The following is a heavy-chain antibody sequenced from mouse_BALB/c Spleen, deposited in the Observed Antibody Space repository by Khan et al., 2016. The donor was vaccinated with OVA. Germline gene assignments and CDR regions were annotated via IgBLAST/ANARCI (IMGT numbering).Heavy chain of an antibody. CDR1: GFTFSTYG. V-gene: IGHV5-6*01. Sequence: EVELVESGGDLVKPGGSLRLSCAASGFTFSTYGMSWVRQPPDKRLEWVATINSDGDYTYYQDTGKGRFTSSKDSAANTLYLQMSSLKSEDTAMYYCASHFTGSFAYCGLGTLVTLSA. CDR2: INSDGDYT. J-gene: IGHJ3*01. D-gene: IGHD4-1*01. CDR3: ASHFTGSFAY.